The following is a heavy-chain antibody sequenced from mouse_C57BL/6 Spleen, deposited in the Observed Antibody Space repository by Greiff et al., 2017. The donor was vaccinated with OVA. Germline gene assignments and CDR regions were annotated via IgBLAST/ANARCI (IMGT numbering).Heavy chain of an antibody. CDR2: IYPGDGDT. J-gene: IGHJ3*01. Sequence: QVQLKQSGPELVKPGASVKISCKASGYAFSSSWLNWVKQRPGKGLEWIGRIYPGDGDTNYNGKFKGKATLTADKSSSTAYMQLSSLTSEDSAVYFCARENGNYVLYWGQGTLVTVSA. CDR1: GYAFSSSW. V-gene: IGHV1-82*01. D-gene: IGHD2-1*01. CDR3: ARENGNYVLY.